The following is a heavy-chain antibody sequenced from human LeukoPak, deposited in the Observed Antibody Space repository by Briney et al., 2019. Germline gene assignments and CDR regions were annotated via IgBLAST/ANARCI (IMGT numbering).Heavy chain of an antibody. CDR3: AKDSYYDSSGHTVFDY. V-gene: IGHV3-23*01. J-gene: IGHJ4*02. Sequence: GGSLRLSCAASGFTFSSYAMRWVRQAPGKGLEWVSAISGSGGSTYYADSVKGRFTISRDNSKNTLYLQMNSLRAEDTAVYYCAKDSYYDSSGHTVFDYWGQGTLVTVSS. CDR2: ISGSGGST. CDR1: GFTFSSYA. D-gene: IGHD3-22*01.